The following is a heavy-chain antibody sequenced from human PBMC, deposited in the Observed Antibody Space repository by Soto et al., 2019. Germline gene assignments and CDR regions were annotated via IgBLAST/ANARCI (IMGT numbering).Heavy chain of an antibody. CDR3: ARQVTGTLGYYYYYYMDV. D-gene: IGHD1-20*01. CDR1: GGSISSHY. J-gene: IGHJ6*03. CDR2: IYYSGST. Sequence: SQTLSLTCTVSGGSISSHYWSWIRQPPGKGLEWIGYIYYSGSTNYNPSLKSRVTISVDTSKNQFSLKLSSVTAADTAVYYCARQVTGTLGYYYYYYMDVWGKGTTVTVSS. V-gene: IGHV4-59*08.